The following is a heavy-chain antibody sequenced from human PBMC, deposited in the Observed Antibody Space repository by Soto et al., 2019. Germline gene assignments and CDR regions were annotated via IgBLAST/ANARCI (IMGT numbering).Heavy chain of an antibody. V-gene: IGHV4-59*01. CDR1: GDSFRSYS. D-gene: IGHD3-10*01. CDR2: IYYSGST. Sequence: SETLSLTCTVSGDSFRSYSCSWIRQPPGRGLEWIGYIYYSGSTTYNPSLKSRLTMSIDTSKNQFSLRLTSVTAADTAIYYCAGDYGSGSYRFDYWGQRTLVTVSS. CDR3: AGDYGSGSYRFDY. J-gene: IGHJ4*02.